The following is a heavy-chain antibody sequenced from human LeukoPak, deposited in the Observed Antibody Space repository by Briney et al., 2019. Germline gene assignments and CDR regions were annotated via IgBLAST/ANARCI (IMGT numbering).Heavy chain of an antibody. CDR1: GGTFSSYA. Sequence: SVKVSCQASGGTFSSYAISWVRQAPGQGLEWMGGIIPIFGTANYAQKFHGRVTITADRSTSTAYMELSSLRSDDTAVYYCARDLVLSCSSSSCSVAPSAYWGQGTLVTVSS. D-gene: IGHD2-2*01. CDR2: IIPIFGTA. CDR3: ARDLVLSCSSSSCSVAPSAY. V-gene: IGHV1-69*06. J-gene: IGHJ4*02.